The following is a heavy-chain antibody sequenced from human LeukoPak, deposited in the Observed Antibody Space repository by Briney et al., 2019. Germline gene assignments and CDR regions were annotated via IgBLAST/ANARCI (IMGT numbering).Heavy chain of an antibody. V-gene: IGHV4-39*01. D-gene: IGHD3-10*01. CDR1: GDSITNSDYY. CDR2: IYYSGST. CDR3: ARHPFNFYGSGTHLNYFDY. J-gene: IGHJ4*02. Sequence: PSQTLSLTCTVSGDSITNSDYYWGGIRQPPGKGLEWIGSIYYSGSTYYNPSLKSRVTISVDTSKNQFSLKLSSVNAADTAVYYCARHPFNFYGSGTHLNYFDYWVQGTLVTVSS.